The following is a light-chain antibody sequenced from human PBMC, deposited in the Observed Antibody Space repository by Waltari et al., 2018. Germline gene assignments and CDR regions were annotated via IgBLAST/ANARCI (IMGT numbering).Light chain of an antibody. V-gene: IGLV1-44*01. CDR3: ASWDDRLTGGVV. Sequence: QSALTQPASASGTPGERVTISCSGSSSNLGGNSVNWYQPIPGTAPKLLIHGNHQRPSGVPDRFSGSKSGNSASLVISGLQSEDEADYYCASWDDRLTGGVVFGGGTKLTVL. J-gene: IGLJ2*01. CDR1: SSNLGGNS. CDR2: GNH.